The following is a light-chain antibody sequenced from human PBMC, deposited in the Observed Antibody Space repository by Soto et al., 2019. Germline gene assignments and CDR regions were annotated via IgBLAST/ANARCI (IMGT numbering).Light chain of an antibody. CDR2: AAV. J-gene: IGKJ2*01. V-gene: IGKV1-39*01. Sequence: DIQMTQSPSSLSASVGDRVTITCRASQSISSFLNWYQQKPGKAPKLLMYAAVTVQGGVPSRFRGRGSGTEFTLTISSLQPEDFATYYCQQTDSIPYTFGQGTKLVIK. CDR1: QSISSF. CDR3: QQTDSIPYT.